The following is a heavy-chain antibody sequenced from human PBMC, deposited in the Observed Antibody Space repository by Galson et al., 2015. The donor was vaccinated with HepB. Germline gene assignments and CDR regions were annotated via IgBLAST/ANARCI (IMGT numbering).Heavy chain of an antibody. CDR1: GFTSSSYT. D-gene: IGHD7-27*01. J-gene: IGHJ3*01. Sequence: SLRLSCAASGFTSSSYTMNWVRQAPGKGLEWVSSISGSYTIYYADSMKGRFTISRDNAKNSLYLQMNSLRAEDTAVYYCARRTGEGDDAFDFWGQGTMVTVSS. V-gene: IGHV3-48*04. CDR3: ARRTGEGDDAFDF. CDR2: ISGSYTI.